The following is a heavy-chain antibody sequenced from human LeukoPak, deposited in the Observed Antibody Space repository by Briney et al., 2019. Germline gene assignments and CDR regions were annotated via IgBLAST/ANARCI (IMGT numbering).Heavy chain of an antibody. V-gene: IGHV3-30-3*01. CDR3: ARGIAAAV. D-gene: IGHD6-13*01. CDR2: ISYDGSNK. Sequence: PGGSLRLSCAASGFTFSSYAMHWVRQAPGKGLEWVAVISYDGSNKYYADSVKGRFTISRDNSKNTLYLQINSLRAEDTAVYYCARGIAAAVWGQGTLVTVSS. CDR1: GFTFSSYA. J-gene: IGHJ4*02.